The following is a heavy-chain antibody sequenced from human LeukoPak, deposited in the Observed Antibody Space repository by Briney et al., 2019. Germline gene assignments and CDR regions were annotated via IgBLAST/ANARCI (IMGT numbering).Heavy chain of an antibody. CDR2: IKEDGSEK. Sequence: PGGSLRLSCAASEFTFSSHWMSWVRQAPGKGLEWVANIKEDGSEKNYVDSVKGRFTISRDNAKNSLYLQMNSLRAEDTAVYYCCRRWLNYYYYGMDVWGQGTTVTVSS. J-gene: IGHJ6*02. D-gene: IGHD5-18*01. CDR1: EFTFSSHW. V-gene: IGHV3-7*01. CDR3: CRRWLNYYYYGMDV.